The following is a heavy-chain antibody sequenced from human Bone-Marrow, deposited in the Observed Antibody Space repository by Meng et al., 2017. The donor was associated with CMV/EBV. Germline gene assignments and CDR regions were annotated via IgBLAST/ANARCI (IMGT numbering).Heavy chain of an antibody. J-gene: IGHJ3*02. CDR2: ISWDGGST. Sequence: GGSLRLSCGASGFTFDDYAMHWVRQAPGKGLEWVSLISWDGGSTYYADSVKGRFTISRDNSKNSLYLQMNSLRAEDAALYYCAKLSIAAAGTDAFDIWGQGTMVTVSS. D-gene: IGHD6-13*01. V-gene: IGHV3-43D*03. CDR3: AKLSIAAAGTDAFDI. CDR1: GFTFDDYA.